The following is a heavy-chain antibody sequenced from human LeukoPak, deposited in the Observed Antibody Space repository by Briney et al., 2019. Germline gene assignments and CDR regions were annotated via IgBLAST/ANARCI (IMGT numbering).Heavy chain of an antibody. CDR3: ARSPRDGWYFDL. J-gene: IGHJ2*01. Sequence: ASVKVSCRASGYIFNGSYMYWVRQAPGQGLEWMGWINPNTGGTNYAQRFQGRVTMTRDTSISTAYMELSRLRSDDTAVYYCARSPRDGWYFDLWGRGTLVTVSS. CDR1: GYIFNGSY. V-gene: IGHV1-2*02. D-gene: IGHD5-24*01. CDR2: INPNTGGT.